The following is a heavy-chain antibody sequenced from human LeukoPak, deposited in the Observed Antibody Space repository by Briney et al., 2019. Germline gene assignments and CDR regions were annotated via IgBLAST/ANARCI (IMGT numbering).Heavy chain of an antibody. Sequence: SGTLSLTCAVPGGSISSSNWWSWVRQPPGKGLEWIGEIYHSGSTNYNPSLKSRVTISVDKSKNQFSLKLSSVTAADTAVYYCARDYQGGYGDKTVDYWGQGTLVTVSS. D-gene: IGHD5-18*01. CDR1: GGSISSSNW. V-gene: IGHV4-4*02. J-gene: IGHJ4*02. CDR2: IYHSGST. CDR3: ARDYQGGYGDKTVDY.